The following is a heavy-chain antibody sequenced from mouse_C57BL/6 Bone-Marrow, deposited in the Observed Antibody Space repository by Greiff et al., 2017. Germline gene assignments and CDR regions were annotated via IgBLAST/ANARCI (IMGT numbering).Heavy chain of an antibody. Sequence: EVKLMESGGGLVQPGGSLKLSCAASGFTFSDYYMYWVRQTPEKRLEWVAYISNGGGSTYYPDTVKGRFTISRDNAKNTLYLQMSRLKSEDTAMYYCATLYDYDGAYWGQGTLVTVSA. D-gene: IGHD2-4*01. J-gene: IGHJ3*01. CDR2: ISNGGGST. CDR1: GFTFSDYY. V-gene: IGHV5-12*01. CDR3: ATLYDYDGAY.